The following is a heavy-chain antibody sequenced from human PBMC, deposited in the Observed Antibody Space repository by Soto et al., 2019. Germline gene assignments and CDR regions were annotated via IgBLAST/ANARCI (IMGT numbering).Heavy chain of an antibody. Sequence: QVRLHESGPGLVKPSETLSLTCTVSTDSFNDYYWSWIRQPPGKGLEWIGSIYHTGNTNYNPSLESRVSISVGTSKIQFSLSLSSVTAADTVLYYCARDVGIHDAFDIWGQGTLVTVSS. CDR3: ARDVGIHDAFDI. V-gene: IGHV4-59*13. D-gene: IGHD5-18*01. CDR2: IYHTGNT. J-gene: IGHJ3*02. CDR1: TDSFNDYY.